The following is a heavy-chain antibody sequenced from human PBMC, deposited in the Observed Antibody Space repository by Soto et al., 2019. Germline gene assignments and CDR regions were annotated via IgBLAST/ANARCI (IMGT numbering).Heavy chain of an antibody. J-gene: IGHJ6*02. D-gene: IGHD3-16*01. CDR2: LSSDGPNS. V-gene: IGHV3-30-3*01. Sequence: QVQLVESGGGVVQPGGSLSLSCKALGFALPPYSIPWVPQAQGKGREWGAGLSSDGPNSFYPDSVKGRITISRDNSKTTVHLQINNLRPDDTAIYYCAKDAEMHATRLLSYFALDLWGRGTAVTVSS. CDR3: AKDAEMHATRLLSYFALDL. CDR1: GFALPPYS.